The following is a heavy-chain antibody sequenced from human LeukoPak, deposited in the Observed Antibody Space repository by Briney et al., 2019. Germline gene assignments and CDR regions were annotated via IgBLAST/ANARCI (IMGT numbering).Heavy chain of an antibody. J-gene: IGHJ5*02. CDR3: AKGRVDP. CDR2: INHSGST. Sequence: SETLSLTCAVYGGSFSGYYWSWIRQPPGKGLEWIGEINHSGSTNYNPSLKSRVTISVDTSKNQFSLKLSSLTAADTAVYYCAKGRVDPWGQGTLVTVSS. V-gene: IGHV4-34*01. CDR1: GGSFSGYY. D-gene: IGHD5-24*01.